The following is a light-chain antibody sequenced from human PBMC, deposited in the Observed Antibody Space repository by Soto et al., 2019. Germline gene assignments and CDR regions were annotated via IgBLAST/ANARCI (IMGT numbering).Light chain of an antibody. CDR2: DVT. V-gene: IGLV2-14*03. Sequence: QSALTQPASVSGSPGQSITISCTGTSSDVGGFNYVSWYQQHPGKAPKLMIYDVTNRPSGVSYRFSGSKSGNTASLTISGLQAGDEADYYCNSYTSGSTYVFGTGTKVTVL. CDR1: SSDVGGFNY. J-gene: IGLJ1*01. CDR3: NSYTSGSTYV.